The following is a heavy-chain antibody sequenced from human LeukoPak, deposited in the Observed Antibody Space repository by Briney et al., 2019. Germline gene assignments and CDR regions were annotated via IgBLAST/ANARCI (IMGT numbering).Heavy chain of an antibody. V-gene: IGHV3-74*01. CDR2: INSEGSST. CDR3: ARDPSPMYSSSWDYFDY. CDR1: GFTISSYW. Sequence: QPGGSPRLSCAASGFTISSYWMHWVRHAPGEGLVWVSRINSEGSSTRYADSVKGRFTISRDNAKNTLYLQMNSLRAEDTAVYYCARDPSPMYSSSWDYFDYWGQGTLVTVSS. D-gene: IGHD6-13*01. J-gene: IGHJ4*02.